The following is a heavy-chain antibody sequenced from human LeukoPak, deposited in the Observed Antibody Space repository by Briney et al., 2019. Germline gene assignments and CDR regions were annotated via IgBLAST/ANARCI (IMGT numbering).Heavy chain of an antibody. CDR3: ARRYYGAGSYQGYMDV. J-gene: IGHJ6*03. D-gene: IGHD3-10*01. CDR1: GYFFNSYW. CDR2: IYPGDSDT. V-gene: IGHV5-51*01. Sequence: GESLKISCKASGYFFNSYWIGWVRQMPGKSLEWMGIIYPGDSDTRYSPSFQGQVTVSVDKAITTAYLQWSSLRASDTAMYYCARRYYGAGSYQGYMDVWGKGTMVTVSS.